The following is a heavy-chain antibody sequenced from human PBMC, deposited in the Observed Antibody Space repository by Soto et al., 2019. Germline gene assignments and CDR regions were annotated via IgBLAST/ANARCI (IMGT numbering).Heavy chain of an antibody. CDR2: ISDYNGNT. CDR3: ARVIVVRGAFDI. Sequence: ASVKVSCKASGYTFTGYGISWVRQAPGQGLEWMGWISDYNGNTNYAQKLQGRVTMTTDTSTSTAYMELRSLRSDDTAVYYCARVIVVRGAFDIWGQGTMVTVSS. J-gene: IGHJ3*02. D-gene: IGHD3-22*01. CDR1: GYTFTGYG. V-gene: IGHV1-18*01.